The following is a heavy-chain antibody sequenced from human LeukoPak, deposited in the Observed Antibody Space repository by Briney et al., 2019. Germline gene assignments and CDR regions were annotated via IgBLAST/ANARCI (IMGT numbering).Heavy chain of an antibody. J-gene: IGHJ4*02. D-gene: IGHD6-13*01. Sequence: PGGSLRLSCAASGFSFSTYNMNWVRQAPGKGLEWVSSISSSSTYLYYTESVKGRFTVSRDNAKNSPFLQMNSLRAEDTAVYYCARDLIAAAGMDYFDYWGQGTLVTVSS. CDR2: ISSSSTYL. V-gene: IGHV3-21*01. CDR1: GFSFSTYN. CDR3: ARDLIAAAGMDYFDY.